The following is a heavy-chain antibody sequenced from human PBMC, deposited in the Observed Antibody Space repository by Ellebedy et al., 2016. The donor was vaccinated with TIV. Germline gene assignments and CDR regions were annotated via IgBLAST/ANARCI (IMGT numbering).Heavy chain of an antibody. J-gene: IGHJ6*01. CDR3: WVYYYGMDV. CDR1: GFTVSAAS. V-gene: IGHV3-73*01. Sequence: PGGSLRLSCAASGFTVSAASMHWVRQAPGKGLEWVGRMRSKSNNYATGFVASVKGRFTISRDDSNNMAFLQMNNLKTEDTAVYYCWVYYYGMDVWGQGTTVTVSS. CDR2: MRSKSNNYAT.